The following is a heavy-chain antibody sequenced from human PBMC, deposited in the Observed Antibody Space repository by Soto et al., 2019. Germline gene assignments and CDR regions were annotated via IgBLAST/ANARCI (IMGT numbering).Heavy chain of an antibody. J-gene: IGHJ6*02. V-gene: IGHV1-2*02. CDR2: INPNSGGT. D-gene: IGHD4-17*01. CDR3: AREGDYGDPSYYYGMDV. CDR1: GYTFTGYY. Sequence: GASVKVSCKASGYTFTGYYMHWVRQAPGQGLEWMGWINPNSGGTNYAQKFQGRVTMTRDTSISTAYMELSRLRSDDTAVYYCAREGDYGDPSYYYGMDVWGQGTTVTVSS.